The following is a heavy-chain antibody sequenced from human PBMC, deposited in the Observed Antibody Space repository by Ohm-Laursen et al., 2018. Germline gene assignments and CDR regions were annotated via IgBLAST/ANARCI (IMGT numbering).Heavy chain of an antibody. D-gene: IGHD3-9*01. J-gene: IGHJ4*02. CDR3: AKGKYDILASYPN. CDR2: ISYDGSNK. CDR1: RFTFSTYA. Sequence: SLRLSCAASRFTFSTYAMHWVRQAPGKGLDWVAVISYDGSNKYYADSVKGRFTISRDNSKNILYLQMNSLRAEDTAVYYCAKGKYDILASYPNWGQGTLVTVSS. V-gene: IGHV3-30*18.